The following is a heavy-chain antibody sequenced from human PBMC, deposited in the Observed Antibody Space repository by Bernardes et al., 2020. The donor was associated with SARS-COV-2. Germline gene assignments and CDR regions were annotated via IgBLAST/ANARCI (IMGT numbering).Heavy chain of an antibody. CDR2: IKSKTDGVTT. V-gene: IGHV3-15*01. CDR3: TTDLTTTVVTRGY. CDR1: GFTFSNSC. Sequence: GRPLRLSCGASGFTFSNSCMSRVRRAPGKGLEWVGRIKSKTDGVTTDYAAPVKGRFTISRDDSKNTLYLQMNSLKTEDTAVYYCTTDLTTTVVTRGYWGQGTLVTVSS. D-gene: IGHD4-17*01. J-gene: IGHJ4*02.